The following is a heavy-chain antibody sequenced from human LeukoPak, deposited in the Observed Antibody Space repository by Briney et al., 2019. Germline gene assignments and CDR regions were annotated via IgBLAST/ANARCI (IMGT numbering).Heavy chain of an antibody. J-gene: IGHJ4*02. V-gene: IGHV3-23*01. CDR2: ISGSGGDR. CDR3: AKTTAGYSSGRSPGWPIDY. D-gene: IGHD6-19*01. Sequence: PGGSLRLSCAASGFTFRSYAYYWVRQAPGKGLEWVSGISGSGGDRYFADSVKGRFTISRDNSKNTVFLQMDSLRAEDTAVYYCAKTTAGYSSGRSPGWPIDYWGQGTLVTVSS. CDR1: GFTFRSYA.